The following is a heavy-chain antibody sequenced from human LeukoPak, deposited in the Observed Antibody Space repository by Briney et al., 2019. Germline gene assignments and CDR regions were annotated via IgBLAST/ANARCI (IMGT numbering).Heavy chain of an antibody. CDR2: ISSSSSTI. CDR3: ARLRGYSYGPDAFDI. V-gene: IGHV3-48*04. D-gene: IGHD5-18*01. CDR1: GFTFSSYS. J-gene: IGHJ3*02. Sequence: GGSLRLSCAASGFTFSSYSMNWVRQAPGKGLEWVSYISSSSSTIYYADSVKGRFTISRDNAKNSLYLQMNSLRAEDTAVYYCARLRGYSYGPDAFDIWGQGTMVTVSS.